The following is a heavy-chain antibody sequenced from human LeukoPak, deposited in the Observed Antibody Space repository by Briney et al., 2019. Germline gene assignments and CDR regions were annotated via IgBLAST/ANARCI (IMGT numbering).Heavy chain of an antibody. CDR2: INPNSGGT. Sequence: ASVKVSCKASGCTFTGYYMHWVRQAPGQGLEWMGRINPNSGGTNYAQKFQGRVTMTRDTSISTAYMELSRLRSDDTAVYYCARAVVVVADHFDYWGQGTLVTVSS. V-gene: IGHV1-2*06. J-gene: IGHJ4*02. CDR3: ARAVVVVADHFDY. CDR1: GCTFTGYY. D-gene: IGHD2-15*01.